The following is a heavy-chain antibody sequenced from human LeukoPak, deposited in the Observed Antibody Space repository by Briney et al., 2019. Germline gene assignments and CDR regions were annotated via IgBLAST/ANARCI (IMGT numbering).Heavy chain of an antibody. D-gene: IGHD6-19*01. CDR2: IYYSGST. CDR3: ARGPLSSGWYYFDY. V-gene: IGHV4-59*01. Sequence: PSETLSLTCTVSGGSISSYYWSWIRQPPGKGLEWIGYIYYSGSTNYNPSLKSRVTISVDTSKNQFSLKLSSVTAADTAAYYCARGPLSSGWYYFDYWGQGTLVTVSS. J-gene: IGHJ4*02. CDR1: GGSISSYY.